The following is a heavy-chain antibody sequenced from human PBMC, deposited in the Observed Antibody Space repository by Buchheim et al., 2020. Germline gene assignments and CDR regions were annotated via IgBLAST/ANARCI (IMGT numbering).Heavy chain of an antibody. D-gene: IGHD1-1*01. V-gene: IGHV5-51*03. J-gene: IGHJ5*02. CDR3: ARSGERINYFGP. CDR1: GYNFSNYW. CDR2: IYPGDSAT. Sequence: EVQLVQSGGEVKKPGESLKIACQGFGYNFSNYWLGWVRQMPGKGLEWMGVIYPGDSATRYSPSFQVQVTMSVAQSPMTAYLQWSSLKASDTAMYYCARSGERINYFGPWGQGTL.